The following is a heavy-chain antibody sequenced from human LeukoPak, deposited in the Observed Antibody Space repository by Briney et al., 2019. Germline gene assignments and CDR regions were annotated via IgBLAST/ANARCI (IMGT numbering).Heavy chain of an antibody. D-gene: IGHD3-22*01. CDR2: IYTSGST. J-gene: IGHJ6*03. V-gene: IGHV4-61*02. CDR3: ARETYYYDSSGYFPYYYYYYMDV. Sequence: KPSETLSLTCAVSGYSISSGSYYWSLIRQPARKGLEWIGRIYTSGSTNYNPSLKSRVTISVDTSKNQFSLKLSSVTAADTAVYYCARETYYYDSSGYFPYYYYYYMDVWGKGTTVTVSS. CDR1: GYSISSGSYY.